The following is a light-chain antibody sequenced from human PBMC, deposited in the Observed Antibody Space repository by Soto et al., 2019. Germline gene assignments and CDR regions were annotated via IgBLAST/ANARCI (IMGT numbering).Light chain of an antibody. V-gene: IGLV7-46*01. CDR1: TGAVTSGHY. CDR2: DTS. J-gene: IGLJ3*02. CDR3: SLSYRGARRV. Sequence: QAVVTQEPSLTVSPGGTVTLTCGSSTGAVTSGHYPYWFQQKPGQAPRTLIYDTSNKHSWTPARFSGSLPGGKAALTLSGAQPEDEAEYYCSLSYRGARRVFGGGTKLTVL.